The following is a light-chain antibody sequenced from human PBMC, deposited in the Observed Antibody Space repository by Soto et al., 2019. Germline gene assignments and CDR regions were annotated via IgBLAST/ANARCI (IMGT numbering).Light chain of an antibody. CDR1: QGISSY. CDR3: QQLNSYPPGT. V-gene: IGKV1-9*01. J-gene: IGKJ2*02. CDR2: AAS. Sequence: DIQLTQSPSFLSASVGDRVTITCRASQGISSYLAWYQQKPGKAPKLLIYAASTLQRGVPSRFSGSGSGTEFNLTISSLQPEDFATYYCQQLNSYPPGTFGQGTKLEIK.